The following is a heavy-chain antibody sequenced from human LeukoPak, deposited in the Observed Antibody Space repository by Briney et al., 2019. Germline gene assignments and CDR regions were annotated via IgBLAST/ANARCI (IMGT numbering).Heavy chain of an antibody. CDR2: SGYDGST. CDR1: GLTFYDQA. V-gene: IGHV3-43*02. CDR3: ASQTKYYSGSAGSYWGAFDL. J-gene: IGHJ3*01. Sequence: PGGSLRLSCAASGLTFYDQAMHWVRQAPGTGLEWVSLSGYDGSTYYADSVRGGLTISRDISKNSLYLEMSSLRTGDTALYHCASQTKYYSGSAGSYWGAFDLWGQGTMVTVSS. D-gene: IGHD3-10*01.